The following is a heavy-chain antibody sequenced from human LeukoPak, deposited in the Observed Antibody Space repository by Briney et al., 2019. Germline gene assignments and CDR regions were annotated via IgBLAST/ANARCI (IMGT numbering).Heavy chain of an antibody. V-gene: IGHV3-66*01. J-gene: IGHJ4*02. CDR3: TRDSIHTY. Sequence: QPGGSLRLSCAASGFSVNNNYMNWVRQAPGKGLEWVSIIYNEGTTFYTDSVRSRFTISRDDSKNTIYLLVNSLRAEDTAIYYCTRDSIHTYWGQGALVTVSS. CDR2: IYNEGTT. CDR1: GFSVNNNY.